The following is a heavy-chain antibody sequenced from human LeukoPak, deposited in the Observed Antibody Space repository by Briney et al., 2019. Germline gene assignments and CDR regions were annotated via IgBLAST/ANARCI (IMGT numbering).Heavy chain of an antibody. CDR1: GFTFSSYW. J-gene: IGHJ2*01. Sequence: GGSLRLSCAASGFTFSSYWMHWVRQAPGKGLVWVSRINSDESSTSYADSVKGRFTISRDNAKNTLYLQMNSLRAEDTAVYYCARESAAAGDWFFDLWGRGSLVIVSS. CDR2: INSDESST. V-gene: IGHV3-74*01. CDR3: ARESAAAGDWFFDL. D-gene: IGHD6-25*01.